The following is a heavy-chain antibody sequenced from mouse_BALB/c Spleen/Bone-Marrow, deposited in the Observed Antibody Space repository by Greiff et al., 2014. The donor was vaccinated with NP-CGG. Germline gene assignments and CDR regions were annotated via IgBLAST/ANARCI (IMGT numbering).Heavy chain of an antibody. CDR1: GYSFSGYN. D-gene: IGHD2-5*01. J-gene: IGHJ1*01. Sequence: VQLQQSGPELEKSGASVKISCKASGYSFSGYNLNWVKQNSGQSLEWIGNIDPYYGDTTYNQKFKGKATLTVDRSSSTAYMQLKSLTSEDSAVYYCARKAYYTNWWYFDVWGAGTTVTVSS. V-gene: IGHV1-39*01. CDR3: ARKAYYTNWWYFDV. CDR2: IDPYYGDT.